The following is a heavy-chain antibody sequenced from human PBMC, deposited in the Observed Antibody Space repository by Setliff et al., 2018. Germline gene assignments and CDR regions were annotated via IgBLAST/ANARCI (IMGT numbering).Heavy chain of an antibody. Sequence: SVKVSCKASGGTFSSYAISWVRQAPGQGLEWMGGIIPIFGTANYAQKFQGRVTITTDESTSTAYMEPSSLRSEDTAVYYCARALDESYGFSGWVDPWGQGTLVTVSS. D-gene: IGHD5-18*01. CDR1: GGTFSSYA. J-gene: IGHJ5*02. CDR3: ARALDESYGFSGWVDP. V-gene: IGHV1-69*05. CDR2: IIPIFGTA.